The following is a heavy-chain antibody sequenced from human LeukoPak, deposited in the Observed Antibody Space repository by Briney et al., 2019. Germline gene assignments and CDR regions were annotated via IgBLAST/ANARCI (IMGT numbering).Heavy chain of an antibody. CDR2: IYYSGST. Sequence: PSETLSLTCTVCGGSISSSSYYWGWIRQPPGKGLEWIGSIYYSGSTYYNPSLKSRVTISVDTSKNQFSLKLSSVTAADTAVYYCASRYQLLTYNSFDPWGQGTLVTVSS. J-gene: IGHJ5*02. CDR3: ASRYQLLTYNSFDP. CDR1: GGSISSSSYY. V-gene: IGHV4-39*01. D-gene: IGHD2-2*01.